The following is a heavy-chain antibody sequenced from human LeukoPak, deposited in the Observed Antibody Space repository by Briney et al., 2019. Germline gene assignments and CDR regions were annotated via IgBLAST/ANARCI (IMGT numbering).Heavy chain of an antibody. D-gene: IGHD2-15*01. V-gene: IGHV3-53*01. J-gene: IGHJ6*02. CDR2: VYSGGST. Sequence: PSETLSLTCAVYGGSFSGYYWSWIRQPPGKGLEWVSVVYSGGSTYYADSVKGRFTISRDNSKNTLYLQMNSLRAEDTAVYYCARGQLHHCSGGSCYSSPLNGMDVWGQGTTVTVSS. CDR1: GGSFSGYY. CDR3: ARGQLHHCSGGSCYSSPLNGMDV.